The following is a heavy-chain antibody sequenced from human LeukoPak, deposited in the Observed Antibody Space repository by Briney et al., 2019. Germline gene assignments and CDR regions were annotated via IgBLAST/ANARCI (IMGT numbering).Heavy chain of an antibody. D-gene: IGHD5-24*01. J-gene: IGHJ4*02. CDR2: INPSGGST. V-gene: IGHV1-46*01. CDR1: GYTFTNYY. Sequence: ASVKVSCKASGYTFTNYYMHWVRQAPGHGLEWMGIINPSGGSTSYAQKFQGRVTMTRDTSTSTVYMELSSLRSGDTAVYYCPRDVEMATITGGPSEYWGQGTLVTVSS. CDR3: PRDVEMATITGGPSEY.